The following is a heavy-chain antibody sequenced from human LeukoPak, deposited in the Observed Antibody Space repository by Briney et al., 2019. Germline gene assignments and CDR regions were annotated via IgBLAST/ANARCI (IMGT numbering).Heavy chain of an antibody. CDR2: IYYSGST. V-gene: IGHV4-39*07. CDR1: GGSISSSSYY. Sequence: KPSETLSLTCTVSGGSISSSSYYWGWIRQPPGKGLEWIGSIYYSGSTYYNPSLKSRVTISVDTSKNQFSLKLSSVTAADTAVYYCARGITIFGYELGYWGQGTLVTVSS. CDR3: ARGITIFGYELGY. J-gene: IGHJ4*02. D-gene: IGHD3-3*01.